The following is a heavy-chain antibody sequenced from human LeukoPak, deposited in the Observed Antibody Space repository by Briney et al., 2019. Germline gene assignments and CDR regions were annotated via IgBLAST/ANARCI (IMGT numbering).Heavy chain of an antibody. CDR1: GCTVSSNY. Sequence: GGSLRHSCAASGCTVSSNYMSWVRQAPGKGLEWLSVLYGGGDSYYAESVKGRFTISRDNSKNTLYLQLSSLRAEDTAMYYCARGVYTRGWIDNWGQGTLVTVSS. D-gene: IGHD6-19*01. CDR3: ARGVYTRGWIDN. V-gene: IGHV3-53*01. CDR2: LYGGGDS. J-gene: IGHJ4*02.